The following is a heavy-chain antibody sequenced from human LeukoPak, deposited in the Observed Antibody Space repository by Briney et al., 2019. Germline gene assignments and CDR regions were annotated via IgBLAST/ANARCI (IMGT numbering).Heavy chain of an antibody. V-gene: IGHV1-2*02. CDR2: INPNSGGT. D-gene: IGHD3-3*01. CDR1: GYTFTGYY. J-gene: IGHJ4*02. Sequence: ASVKVSCKASGYTFTGYYAHWGRQAPGQGLEWMGWINPNSGGTNYAQKFQGRVTMTRDTSISTAYMELSRLRSDDTAVYYCAREDFWSGHPPVYWGQGTLVTVSS. CDR3: AREDFWSGHPPVY.